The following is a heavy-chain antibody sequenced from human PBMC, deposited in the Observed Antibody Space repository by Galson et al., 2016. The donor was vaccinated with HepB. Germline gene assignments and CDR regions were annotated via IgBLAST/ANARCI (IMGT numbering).Heavy chain of an antibody. Sequence: QSGAEVKKPGESLKISCKTSGYSFIYYWIGWVRQMPGKGLEWMGIIYPGDSDTRYSPSFQGQVTISADKSIRTAYLQWCSLKASDTAMYYCARRQNDAFDIWGQGAMVTVSS. CDR3: ARRQNDAFDI. CDR2: IYPGDSDT. J-gene: IGHJ3*02. CDR1: GYSFIYYW. V-gene: IGHV5-51*01.